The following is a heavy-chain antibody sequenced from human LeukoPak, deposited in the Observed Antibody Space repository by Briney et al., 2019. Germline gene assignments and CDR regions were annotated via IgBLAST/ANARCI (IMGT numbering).Heavy chain of an antibody. CDR1: GYTFTGYY. CDR3: ARGVHSGYVFAFDY. D-gene: IGHD5-12*01. Sequence: GASVKVSCKASGYTFTGYYMHWVRQAPGQGLEWMGWTNPNSGGTNYAQKFQGRVTMTRDTSISTAYMELSRLRSDDTAVYYCARGVHSGYVFAFDYWGQGTLVTVSS. V-gene: IGHV1-2*02. J-gene: IGHJ4*02. CDR2: TNPNSGGT.